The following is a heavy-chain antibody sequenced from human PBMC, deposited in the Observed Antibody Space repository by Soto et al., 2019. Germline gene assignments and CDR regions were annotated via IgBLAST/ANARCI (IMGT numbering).Heavy chain of an antibody. CDR2: TYYRSKWYN. V-gene: IGHV6-1*01. D-gene: IGHD1-26*01. J-gene: IGHJ6*02. Sequence: SQTLALTCAISGDSVSSNSAAWNWIRKSPSRGLEWLGRTYYRSKWYNDYAVSVKSRITINPDTSKNQFSLQLNSVTPEDTAVYYCASSQPTREGYHYYYGTEVWGQGTTVTVS. CDR1: GDSVSSNSAA. CDR3: ASSQPTREGYHYYYGTEV.